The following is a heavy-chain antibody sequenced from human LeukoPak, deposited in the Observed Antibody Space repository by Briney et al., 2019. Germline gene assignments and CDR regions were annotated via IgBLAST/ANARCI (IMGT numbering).Heavy chain of an antibody. Sequence: GGSLRLSCAASGFTFSNYHMNWVRQAPGKGLEWVSYITGSSSTKYYADSVKGRFTISRDNAKNSLYLQMNSLRAEDTAVYYCARVAYFDWSDAFDIWGQGTMVTVSS. CDR2: ITGSSSTK. CDR3: ARVAYFDWSDAFDI. D-gene: IGHD3-9*01. V-gene: IGHV3-48*04. CDR1: GFTFSNYH. J-gene: IGHJ3*02.